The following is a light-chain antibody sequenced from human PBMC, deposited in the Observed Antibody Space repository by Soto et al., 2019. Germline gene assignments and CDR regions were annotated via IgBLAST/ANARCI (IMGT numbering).Light chain of an antibody. J-gene: IGKJ1*01. CDR1: QSVTSTY. V-gene: IGKV3-20*01. CDR2: GAS. Sequence: VFTQSPGTLSLSPGERATLSCRASQSVTSTYLAWYQQNPGQAPRLLIYGASSRATGVPDRFSGSGSGTDFTLTXSRLEPEDFSVYFCHHYASTFGQGTKVDIK. CDR3: HHYAST.